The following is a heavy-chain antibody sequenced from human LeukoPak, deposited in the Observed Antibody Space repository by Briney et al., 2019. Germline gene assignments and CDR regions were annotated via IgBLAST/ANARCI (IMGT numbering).Heavy chain of an antibody. CDR3: TTAFFEGNY. CDR1: GFIFSNAW. CDR2: IKSKVEGGTT. D-gene: IGHD3-3*01. V-gene: IGHV3-15*07. Sequence: GGSLRLSCAASGFIFSNAWMNWVRQAPGKGLEWVGRIKSKVEGGTTDYAAPVKGRFTISRDDSKNTLYLQMNSLKTEDTAVYYCTTAFFEGNYWGQGTLVTVSS. J-gene: IGHJ4*02.